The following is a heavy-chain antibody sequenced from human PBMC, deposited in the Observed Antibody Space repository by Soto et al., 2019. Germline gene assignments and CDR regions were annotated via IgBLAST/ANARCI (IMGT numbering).Heavy chain of an antibody. CDR3: ARDRLMATAGTARHYFGLDV. CDR1: GGSTSSGGYY. V-gene: IGHV4-31*03. CDR2: IYYSGNT. J-gene: IGHJ6*02. D-gene: IGHD5-18*01. Sequence: SETLSLTCTVSGGSTSSGGYYWSWIRQNPRRGLEWIGNIYYSGNTYYNPSLKSRLTISVDTSKNQFSLNLSSVTAADTAVYYCARDRLMATAGTARHYFGLDVWGQGTTVTVSS.